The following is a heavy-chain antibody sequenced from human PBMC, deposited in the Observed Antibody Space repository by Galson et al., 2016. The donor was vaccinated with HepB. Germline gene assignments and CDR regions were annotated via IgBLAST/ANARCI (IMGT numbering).Heavy chain of an antibody. CDR1: GFSFSNYG. CDR2: VSSGGNTQ. J-gene: IGHJ4*02. CDR3: AREGGTSGTYRYSFDY. D-gene: IGHD1-26*01. Sequence: SLRLSCAASGFSFSNYGMHWVRQAPGKGLEWVAVVSSGGNTQYYADSVKGRFTISRDNSKSTLYLQMDSLRIDATAVYYCAREGGTSGTYRYSFDYWGQGTLVTVSS. V-gene: IGHV3-30*03.